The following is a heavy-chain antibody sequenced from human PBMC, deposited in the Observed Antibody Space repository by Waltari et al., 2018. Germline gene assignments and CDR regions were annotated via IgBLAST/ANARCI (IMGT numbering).Heavy chain of an antibody. CDR1: GYSISSGY. D-gene: IGHD3-16*01. V-gene: IGHV1-69*01. J-gene: IGHJ4*02. Sequence: QVQLQESGPGLVKPSETLSLTCAVSGYSISSGYYWGWIRQPPGKGLEWMGGIIPIFGTANYAQKFQGRVTITADESTSTAYMELSSLRSEDTAVYYCARDSGGFGYWGQGTLVTVSS. CDR3: ARDSGGFGY. CDR2: IIPIFGTA.